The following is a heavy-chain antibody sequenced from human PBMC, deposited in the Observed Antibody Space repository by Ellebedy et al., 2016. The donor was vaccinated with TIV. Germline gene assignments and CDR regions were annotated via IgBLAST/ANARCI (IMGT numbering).Heavy chain of an antibody. V-gene: IGHV3-23*01. CDR1: GLTFSSHA. J-gene: IGHJ4*02. CDR3: ERDVHGSYYSFDY. Sequence: PGGSLRLSCAASGLTFSSHAMSWVRKAQGKGLEWVSSITESGGNTYYSDSVKGRFTISRDNSSEILYLEVSTLRPEDTAVYYCERDVHGSYYSFDYWGQGTLVTVSS. CDR2: ITESGGNT. D-gene: IGHD3-10*01.